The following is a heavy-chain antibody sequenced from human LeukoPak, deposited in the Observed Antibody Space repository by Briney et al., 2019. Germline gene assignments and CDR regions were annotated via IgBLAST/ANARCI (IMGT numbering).Heavy chain of an antibody. Sequence: SETLSLTCTVSGDSISSYYWSWIRQPPGKGLEWIGYIYYRGSTNYNPSLKSRVTISVDTSKNQFSLKLSSVTAADTAVYYCARLSIAAGVWAFDIWGQGTMVTVSS. CDR1: GDSISSYY. CDR3: ARLSIAAGVWAFDI. J-gene: IGHJ3*02. D-gene: IGHD6-13*01. CDR2: IYYRGST. V-gene: IGHV4-59*08.